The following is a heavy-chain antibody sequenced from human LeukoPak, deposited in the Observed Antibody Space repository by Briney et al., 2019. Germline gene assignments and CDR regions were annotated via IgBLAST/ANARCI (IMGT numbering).Heavy chain of an antibody. CDR3: AKIAVGFPLRFLEWFFDY. CDR2: ISYDGSNK. V-gene: IGHV3-30*18. J-gene: IGHJ4*02. D-gene: IGHD3-3*01. Sequence: GGSLRLSCAASGFTFSTYAMSWVRQAPGKGLEWVAVISYDGSNKYYADSVKGRFTISRDNSKNTLYLQMNSLRAEDTAVYYCAKIAVGFPLRFLEWFFDYWGQGTLVTVSS. CDR1: GFTFSTYA.